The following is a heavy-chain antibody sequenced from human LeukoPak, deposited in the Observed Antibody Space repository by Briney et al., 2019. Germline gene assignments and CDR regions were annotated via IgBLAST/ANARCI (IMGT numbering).Heavy chain of an antibody. CDR2: ISWNSGSV. CDR3: ATLPQPTYYYGSGSSA. D-gene: IGHD3-10*01. CDR1: GFTFDDYA. J-gene: IGHJ5*02. V-gene: IGHV3-9*01. Sequence: PGRSLRLSCAASGFTFDDYAMHWVRQAPGKGLEWVSGISWNSGSVGYADPVKGRFTISRDNAKNSLYLQMNSLRAEDTAVYYCATLPQPTYYYGSGSSAWGQGTLVTVSS.